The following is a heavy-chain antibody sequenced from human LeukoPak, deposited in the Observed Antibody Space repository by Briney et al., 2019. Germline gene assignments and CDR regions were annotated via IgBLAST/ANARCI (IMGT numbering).Heavy chain of an antibody. V-gene: IGHV5-51*01. D-gene: IGHD2-15*01. CDR3: ARGLGGYCSGGRCYPYYGMDV. CDR1: GYIFTSCW. Sequence: GESLKIRFQGSGYIFTSCWIGWVRELAGKGVECVGIMVPGYSDTRYSQSFHGQVTLSADKSVRTAYLHGSSLKASDTAMYYCARGLGGYCSGGRCYPYYGMDVWGQGSTVTVSS. J-gene: IGHJ6*02. CDR2: MVPGYSDT.